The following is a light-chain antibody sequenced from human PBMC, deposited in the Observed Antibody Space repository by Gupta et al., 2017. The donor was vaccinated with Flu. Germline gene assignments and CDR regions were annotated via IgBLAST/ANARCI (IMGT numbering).Light chain of an antibody. J-gene: IGLJ1*01. CDR2: EVN. CDR3: SSYAGTNNYV. CDR1: SSDVGAYNN. V-gene: IGLV2-8*01. Sequence: TSSDVGAYNNVSWYQQRPGKAPQLIIYEVNKRPSGVPARFSGSKSGNTASLAVSGLQAEDEADYYCSSYAGTNNYVFGTGTKVTVL.